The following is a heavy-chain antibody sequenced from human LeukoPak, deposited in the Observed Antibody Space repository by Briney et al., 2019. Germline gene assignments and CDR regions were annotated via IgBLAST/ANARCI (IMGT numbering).Heavy chain of an antibody. Sequence: PGGSLRLSCAASGFTFSSYSMNWVRQAPGKGLEWVSSISSSSSYIHYADSVKGRFTISRDNAKNSLYLQMNSLRAEDTAVYYCARERWGIVGATDYWGQGTLVTVSS. CDR1: GFTFSSYS. V-gene: IGHV3-21*01. CDR2: ISSSSSYI. CDR3: ARERWGIVGATDY. D-gene: IGHD1-26*01. J-gene: IGHJ4*02.